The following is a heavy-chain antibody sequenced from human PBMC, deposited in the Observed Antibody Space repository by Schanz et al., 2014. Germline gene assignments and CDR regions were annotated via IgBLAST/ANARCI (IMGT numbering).Heavy chain of an antibody. CDR3: ARDRGHFEQLALEWYYGMDV. J-gene: IGHJ6*02. D-gene: IGHD3-3*01. CDR2: ISPNSGDT. V-gene: IGHV1-2*06. CDR1: GYTFTRSG. Sequence: QVQLVQSGGEVKTPGASVKVSCKASGYTFTRSGISWVRQAPGQGLEWMGRISPNSGDTHSAQKFQGRVTMTWDRSISTANMELSRLRSDDTAVYYCARDRGHFEQLALEWYYGMDVWGQGTTVTVSS.